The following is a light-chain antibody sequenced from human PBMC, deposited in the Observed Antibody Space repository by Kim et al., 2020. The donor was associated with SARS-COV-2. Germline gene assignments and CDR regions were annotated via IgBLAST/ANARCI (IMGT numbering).Light chain of an antibody. CDR3: NSYTTYSTWL. J-gene: IGLJ2*01. Sequence: QSALTQPASVSGSPGQSITISCTGTSSDVGSDNFVSWYQQYPGKAPKLVIYDVSRRPSGVSNRFSGSKSGNTASLTISGLQAEDEAEYYCNSYTTYSTWLFGGGTQLTVL. CDR1: SSDVGSDNF. V-gene: IGLV2-14*03. CDR2: DVS.